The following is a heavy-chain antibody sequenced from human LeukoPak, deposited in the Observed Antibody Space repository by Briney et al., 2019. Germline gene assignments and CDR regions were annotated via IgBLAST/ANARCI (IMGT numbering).Heavy chain of an antibody. CDR1: GYTFTSYG. CDR2: IGAYNGNT. D-gene: IGHD6-19*01. V-gene: IGHV1-18*01. J-gene: IGHJ4*02. CDR3: ARETSGGSRGY. Sequence: EASVKVSCKASGYTFTSYGISWVRQAPGQGLEWMGWIGAYNGNTNYAQKLQGRVTMTTDTSTSTAYMELRSLRSDDTAVYYCARETSGGSRGYWGRGTLVTVSS.